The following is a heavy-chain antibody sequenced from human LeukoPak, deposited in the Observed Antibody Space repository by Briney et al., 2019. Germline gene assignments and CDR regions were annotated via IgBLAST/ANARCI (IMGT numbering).Heavy chain of an antibody. V-gene: IGHV3-23*01. CDR1: GYTFNDYA. CDR3: AKRGSSSWTQFDY. CDR2: ISGGTGGST. D-gene: IGHD6-13*01. Sequence: GGSLRLSCAASGYTFNDYAINWVRQAPGKGLEWVSVISGGTGGSTYYADSVKGRFTISRDNSKNTLYLQMNSLRAEDTAVYYCAKRGSSSWTQFDYWGQGTLVTVSS. J-gene: IGHJ4*02.